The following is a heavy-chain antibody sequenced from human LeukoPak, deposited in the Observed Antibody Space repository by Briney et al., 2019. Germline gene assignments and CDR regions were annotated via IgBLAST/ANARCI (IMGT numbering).Heavy chain of an antibody. D-gene: IGHD2-15*01. CDR3: ARAGCSGGSCYIRGFFDY. CDR2: IYYSGST. Sequence: SQTLSLTCTVSGGSISSGGYYWSWIRQPPGKGLEWIGYIYYSGSTYYNPSLKSRVTISVDTSKNQFSLKLSSVTAADTAVYYRARAGCSGGSCYIRGFFDYWGQGTLVTVSS. CDR1: GGSISSGGYY. J-gene: IGHJ4*02. V-gene: IGHV4-30-4*08.